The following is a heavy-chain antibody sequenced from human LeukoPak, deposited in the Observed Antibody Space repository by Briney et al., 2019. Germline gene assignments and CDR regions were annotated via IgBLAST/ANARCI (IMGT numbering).Heavy chain of an antibody. CDR1: GIVFSRTA. D-gene: IGHD6-19*01. V-gene: IGHV3-23*01. CDR2: ISGGGERT. J-gene: IGHJ5*02. Sequence: GGSLRLSCTASGIVFSRTAMNWARQSPGRWREWLSAISGGGERTFYADSVRGRFTISRDNSKNMVYLQMNSLRVDDTAIYYCGKDGGQYSSGPEFDPRGQGDLVTVPS. CDR3: GKDGGQYSSGPEFDP.